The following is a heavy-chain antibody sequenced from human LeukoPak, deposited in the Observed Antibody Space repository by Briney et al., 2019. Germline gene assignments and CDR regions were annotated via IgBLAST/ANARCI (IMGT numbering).Heavy chain of an antibody. V-gene: IGHV3-23*01. J-gene: IGHJ1*01. CDR3: AKCSSIVVVDEYFQH. Sequence: PGGSLRLSCAASGFTFSSYSMNWVRQAPGKGLEWVSAISGSGGSTYYADSVKGRFTISRDNSKNTLYLQMNSLRAEDTAVYYCAKCSSIVVVDEYFQHWGQGTLVTVSS. CDR2: ISGSGGST. CDR1: GFTFSSYS. D-gene: IGHD2-21*01.